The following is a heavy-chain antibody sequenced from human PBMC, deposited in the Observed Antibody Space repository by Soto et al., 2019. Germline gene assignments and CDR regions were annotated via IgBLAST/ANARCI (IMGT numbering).Heavy chain of an antibody. Sequence: SVKVSCKASGGTFSSYAISWVRQAPGQGLEWMGGIIPIFGTANYAQKFQGRVTITADESTSTAYMELSSLRSEDTAVYYCARDLVNMPHSRYYYYYGMDVWGQGTTVNVS. D-gene: IGHD2-2*01. J-gene: IGHJ6*02. V-gene: IGHV1-69*01. CDR3: ARDLVNMPHSRYYYYYGMDV. CDR1: GGTFSSYA. CDR2: IIPIFGTA.